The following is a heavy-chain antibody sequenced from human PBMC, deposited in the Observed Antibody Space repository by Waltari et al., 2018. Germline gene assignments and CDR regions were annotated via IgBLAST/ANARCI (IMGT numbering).Heavy chain of an antibody. CDR1: GFSFRSYW. CDR2: INPDGSEK. D-gene: IGHD1-26*01. V-gene: IGHV3-7*01. Sequence: EEQLVESGGGLVQPGGSLRLSCAASGFSFRSYWMNWVRQAPGKGLEWVANINPDGSEKEYVDSVKGRFTSSRDNAKNSLYLQMNSLRAEDTAVFYCARGGASRASCDHWGQGILVTVSS. J-gene: IGHJ4*02. CDR3: ARGGASRASCDH.